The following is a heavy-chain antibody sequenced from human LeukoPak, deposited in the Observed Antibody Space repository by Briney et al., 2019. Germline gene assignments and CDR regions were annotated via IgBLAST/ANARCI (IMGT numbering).Heavy chain of an antibody. D-gene: IGHD3-10*01. J-gene: IGHJ5*02. CDR1: GFTSSSYA. V-gene: IGHV3-30-3*01. Sequence: GGSLRLSCAASGFTSSSYAMHWVRQAPGKGLEWVAVISYDGSNKYYADSVKGRFTISRDNSKNTLYLQMNSLRAEDTAVYYCAKAPLGEPISWDWFDPWGQGTLVTVSS. CDR2: ISYDGSNK. CDR3: AKAPLGEPISWDWFDP.